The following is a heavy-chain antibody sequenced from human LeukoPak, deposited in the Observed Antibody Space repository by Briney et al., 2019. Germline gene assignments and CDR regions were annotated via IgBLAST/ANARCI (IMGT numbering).Heavy chain of an antibody. CDR1: GFTFSSYV. Sequence: GGSLRLSCAASGFTFSSYVMSWVRQAPGKGLECVALISYDGSNKDYADSVKGRFTISRDNSKNTLYLQMNSLRPEDTAVYYCAKYFFKGRASRYYFDYWGQGALVTVSS. J-gene: IGHJ4*02. CDR2: ISYDGSNK. V-gene: IGHV3-30*18. D-gene: IGHD3-16*02. CDR3: AKYFFKGRASRYYFDY.